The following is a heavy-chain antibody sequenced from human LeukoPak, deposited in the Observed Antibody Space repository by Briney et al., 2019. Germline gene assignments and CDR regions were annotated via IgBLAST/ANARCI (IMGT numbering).Heavy chain of an antibody. D-gene: IGHD3-22*01. CDR2: ISYDGSNK. CDR1: GFTFDSYA. V-gene: IGHV3-30-3*01. Sequence: PGTSLRLSCAASGFTFDSYAMHWVRQAPGKGLEWVAVISYDGSNKYYADSVKGRFTISRDNSKNTLYLQMNSLRAEDTAVYYCARDNWGYDSSGYHYFHLRLDYWGQGTLVTVSS. CDR3: ARDNWGYDSSGYHYFHLRLDY. J-gene: IGHJ4*02.